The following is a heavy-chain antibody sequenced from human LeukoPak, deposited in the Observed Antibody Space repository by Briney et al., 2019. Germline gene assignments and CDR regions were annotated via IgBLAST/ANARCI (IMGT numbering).Heavy chain of an antibody. CDR3: ARRDWVSGAVRAFDI. Sequence: GRSLRLSCVGSGFRFSDYYMSWIRQAPGKGLEWVSYISNDSVDKYYVDSVRGRFTISRDNAKKSMYLQMSGLRVEDTAVYYCARRDWVSGAVRAFDIWGQGTMVTVS. D-gene: IGHD3-3*01. CDR2: ISNDSVDK. V-gene: IGHV3-11*04. J-gene: IGHJ3*02. CDR1: GFRFSDYY.